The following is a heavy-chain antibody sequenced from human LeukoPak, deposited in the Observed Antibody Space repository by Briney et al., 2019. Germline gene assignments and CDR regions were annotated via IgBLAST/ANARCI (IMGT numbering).Heavy chain of an antibody. D-gene: IGHD6-13*01. Sequence: PSETLSLTCTVSGGSISNYYWSWARQPPGKGLEWIGYIYYTGTTNYNPSLKSRVTISVDTSKNQFSLKLSSVTAADTAVYYCARDFSTFYWYLDLWGRGTLVTVSS. CDR3: ARDFSTFYWYLDL. CDR1: GGSISNYY. V-gene: IGHV4-59*01. J-gene: IGHJ2*01. CDR2: IYYTGTT.